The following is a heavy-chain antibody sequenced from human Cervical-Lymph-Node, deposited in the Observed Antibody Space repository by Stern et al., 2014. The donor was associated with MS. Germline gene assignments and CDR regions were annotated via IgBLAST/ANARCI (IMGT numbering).Heavy chain of an antibody. CDR2: IWYDGSNK. J-gene: IGHJ6*02. CDR1: GFTFSSYS. V-gene: IGHV3-33*01. Sequence: VQLVESGGGVVKPGRSLRLSCAASGFTFSSYSMHWVRQAPGKGLEWEAVIWYDGSNKLYADSVMGRFTISRDNSKNTLYLQMNSLRADDTAVYYCARSSSPSPYYYYGMDVWGQGTTVTVSS. D-gene: IGHD6-13*01. CDR3: ARSSSPSPYYYYGMDV.